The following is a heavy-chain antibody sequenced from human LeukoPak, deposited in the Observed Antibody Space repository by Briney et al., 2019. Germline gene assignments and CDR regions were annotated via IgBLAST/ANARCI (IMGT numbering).Heavy chain of an antibody. CDR3: ATGSSSWYPNDY. V-gene: IGHV1-24*01. CDR2: FDPEDGET. CDR1: GYTLTELS. Sequence: ASVKVSCKVSGYTLTELSMHWVRQAPGKGLEWMGGFDPEDGETIYAQKFQGRVTMIEDTSTDTAYMKLSSLRSEDTAVYYCATGSSSWYPNDYWGQGTLVTVSS. J-gene: IGHJ4*02. D-gene: IGHD6-13*01.